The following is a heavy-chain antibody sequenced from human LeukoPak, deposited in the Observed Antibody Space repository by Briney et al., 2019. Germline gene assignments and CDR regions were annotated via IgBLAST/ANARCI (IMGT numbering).Heavy chain of an antibody. CDR3: ARRRYYDSTGYLD. CDR2: IYYRGST. Sequence: SETLSLTCTISGDSISSSSYYWGWIRQPPGKGLEWIGDIYYRGSTYYNPSLKSRVSISIDTSNNQFSLTLNSVTAADTALYFCARRRYYDSTGYLDWGQGALVTVSS. D-gene: IGHD3-22*01. CDR1: GDSISSSSYY. J-gene: IGHJ1*01. V-gene: IGHV4-39*01.